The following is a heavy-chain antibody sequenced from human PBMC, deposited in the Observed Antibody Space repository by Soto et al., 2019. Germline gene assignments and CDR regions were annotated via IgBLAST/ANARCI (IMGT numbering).Heavy chain of an antibody. J-gene: IGHJ6*02. V-gene: IGHV1-18*01. Sequence: GASVKVSCKASGYTFTSYGISWVRQAPGQGLEWMGWISAYNGNTNYAQKLQGRVTMTTDTSTSTAYMELRSLRSDDTAVYYCARGDFCSGYYYYGMDVWGQGTTVTVSS. CDR3: ARGDFCSGYYYYGMDV. CDR2: ISAYNGNT. D-gene: IGHD3-3*01. CDR1: GYTFTSYG.